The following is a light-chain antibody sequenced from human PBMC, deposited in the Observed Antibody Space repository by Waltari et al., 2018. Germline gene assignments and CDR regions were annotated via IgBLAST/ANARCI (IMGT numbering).Light chain of an antibody. CDR1: HSLSSN. V-gene: IGKV3-15*01. CDR3: QQYNDWPRVT. Sequence: EMVMTQSPATLSVSPGERATLTCRASHSLSSNLAWYQQKPGQAPRLLIYGASTRATGIPARFSGSGSGTEFTLTISSLQSEDFAVYYCQQYNDWPRVTFGGGTKVEIK. CDR2: GAS. J-gene: IGKJ4*01.